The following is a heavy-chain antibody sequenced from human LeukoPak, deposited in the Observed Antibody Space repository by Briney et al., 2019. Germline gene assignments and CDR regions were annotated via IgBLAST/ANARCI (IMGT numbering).Heavy chain of an antibody. V-gene: IGHV4-34*01. J-gene: IGHJ4*02. CDR3: ARDPTTVVSVPYYFDD. Sequence: SETLSLTCGLFGRSIIGYHWNWIRQSPGKGLEWIGEINHSGSANYNPSFKSRVTISLDTSKNQFSLELRSVTAADTAVYYCARDPTTVVSVPYYFDDWGEGTLVTVSS. CDR2: INHSGSA. CDR1: GRSIIGYH. D-gene: IGHD4-11*01.